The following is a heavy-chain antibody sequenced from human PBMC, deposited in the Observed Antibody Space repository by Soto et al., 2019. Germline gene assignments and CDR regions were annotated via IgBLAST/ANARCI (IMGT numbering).Heavy chain of an antibody. D-gene: IGHD5-12*01. V-gene: IGHV1-69*06. CDR2: IIPIFGTA. CDR1: GRTFSSYA. CDR3: ATGGVEMATITSYYCDY. J-gene: IGHJ4*02. Sequence: AAVKVSCKASGRTFSSYAISWVRQAPGQGHEWMGGIIPIFGTANYAQKFQGRVTITADKSTSTAYMELSSLRSEDTAVYYCATGGVEMATITSYYCDYWGQGTLVTVFS.